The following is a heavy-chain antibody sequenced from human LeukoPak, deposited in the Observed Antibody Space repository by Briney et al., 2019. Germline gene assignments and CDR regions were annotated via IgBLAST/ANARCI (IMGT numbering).Heavy chain of an antibody. Sequence: SETLSLTCTVSGYSISGGYYWGWIRQPPGKGLEWIGSISHSGSTYYNPSLKSRVTISVDTSKNQFSLKLSSVTAADTAFYYCARYIVSYPHDAFDIWGQGTMVTVSS. CDR1: GYSISGGYY. V-gene: IGHV4-38-2*02. CDR3: ARYIVSYPHDAFDI. J-gene: IGHJ3*02. CDR2: ISHSGST. D-gene: IGHD1-26*01.